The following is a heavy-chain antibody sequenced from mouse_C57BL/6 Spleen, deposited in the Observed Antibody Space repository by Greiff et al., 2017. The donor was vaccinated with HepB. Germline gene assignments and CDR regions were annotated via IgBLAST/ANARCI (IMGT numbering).Heavy chain of an antibody. CDR3: ARIYWYFDV. V-gene: IGHV7-3*01. CDR2: IRNKANGYTT. CDR1: GFTFTDYY. Sequence: EVQLVESGGGLVQPGGSLSLSCAASGFTFTDYYMSWVRQPPGKALEWLGFIRNKANGYTTEYSASVKGRFTISRDNSQSILYLQMNALRAEDSATYYCARIYWYFDVWGTGTTVTVSS. J-gene: IGHJ1*03.